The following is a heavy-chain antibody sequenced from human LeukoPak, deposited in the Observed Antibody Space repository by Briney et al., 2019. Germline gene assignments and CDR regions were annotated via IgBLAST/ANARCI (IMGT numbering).Heavy chain of an antibody. CDR1: GFTFEDHG. Sequence: GGSLRLSCAASGFTFEDHGMSWVRQVAGKGLEWVSGIHWSGVGTGYAASVKGRFTISRDNAKNSLYLQMTSLRVKDTALYHCVRGGYAGNPDFWGQGTLVTVSS. J-gene: IGHJ4*02. D-gene: IGHD4-23*01. CDR2: IHWSGVGT. V-gene: IGHV3-20*01. CDR3: VRGGYAGNPDF.